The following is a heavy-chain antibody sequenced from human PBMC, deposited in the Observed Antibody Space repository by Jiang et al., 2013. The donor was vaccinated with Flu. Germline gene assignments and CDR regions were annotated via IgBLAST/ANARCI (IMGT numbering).Heavy chain of an antibody. D-gene: IGHD6-19*01. CDR1: GGTFSSYA. CDR3: ASNEQWLVYYYGMDV. V-gene: IGHV1-69*04. J-gene: IGHJ6*02. CDR2: IIPILGIA. Sequence: GAEVKKPGSSVKVSCKASGGTFSSYAISWVRQAPGQGLEWMGRIIPILGIANYAQKFQGRVTITADKSTSTAYMELSSLRSEDTAVYYCASNEQWLVYYYGMDVWGQGTTVTVSS.